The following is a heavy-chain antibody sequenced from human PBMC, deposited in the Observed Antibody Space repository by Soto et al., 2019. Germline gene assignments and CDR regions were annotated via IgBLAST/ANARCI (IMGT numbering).Heavy chain of an antibody. CDR3: TKQVVPHTNAFDL. D-gene: IGHD2-2*01. J-gene: IGHJ3*01. V-gene: IGHV3-30*18. Sequence: QAQLVESGGGVVQPGRSLILSCAASGLTFSRFGIHWFRQAPGKGLEWVAVISYDGSNKYFADSVKGRYTISRDNSKNTVYLQMNSPRAEDTAVYHCTKQVVPHTNAFDLWGQETMVTVSS. CDR2: ISYDGSNK. CDR1: GLTFSRFG.